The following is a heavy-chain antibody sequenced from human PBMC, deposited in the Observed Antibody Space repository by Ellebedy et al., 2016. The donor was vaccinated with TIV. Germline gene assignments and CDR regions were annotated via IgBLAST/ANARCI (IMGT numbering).Heavy chain of an antibody. J-gene: IGHJ3*02. D-gene: IGHD3-10*01. CDR1: GGSIRSHY. CDR3: ARDRTGNRDINAFDI. Sequence: MPGGSLRLSCTVSGGSIRSHYWSWIRQPPGKGLECIGYIYYSGKTNYNPSLESRVTMSVDTSKNQFSLNLRLVTAADTAVYYCARDRTGNRDINAFDIWGQGTMVTVSS. V-gene: IGHV4-59*11. CDR2: IYYSGKT.